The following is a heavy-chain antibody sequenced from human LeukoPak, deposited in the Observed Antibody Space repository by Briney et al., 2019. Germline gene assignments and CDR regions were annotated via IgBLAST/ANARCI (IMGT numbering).Heavy chain of an antibody. CDR1: GFTFSSYG. Sequence: PGGSLRLSCAASGFTFSSYGMHWVRQAPGEGLEWVAVISYDGSNKYYADSVKGRFTISRDNSKNTLYLQMNSLRAEDTAVYYCTRVAGSSYFDYWGQGTLVTVSS. J-gene: IGHJ4*02. CDR3: TRVAGSSYFDY. D-gene: IGHD6-13*01. CDR2: ISYDGSNK. V-gene: IGHV3-30*19.